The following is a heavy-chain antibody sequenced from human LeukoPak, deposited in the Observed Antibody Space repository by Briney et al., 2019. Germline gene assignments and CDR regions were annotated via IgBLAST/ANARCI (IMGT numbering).Heavy chain of an antibody. CDR1: GYTFTTSG. CDR2: ISAYNGNT. D-gene: IGHD6-13*01. J-gene: IGHJ5*02. V-gene: IGHV1-18*01. CDR3: AKLAAAGNRGNWFDP. Sequence: APGKVSCKASGYTFTTSGISWGGQAPGQGLEWMGGISAYNGNTNYAQKLQGRVTMTTDTSTSTAYMELRSLRSDDTAVYYCAKLAAAGNRGNWFDPWGQGTLVTVSS.